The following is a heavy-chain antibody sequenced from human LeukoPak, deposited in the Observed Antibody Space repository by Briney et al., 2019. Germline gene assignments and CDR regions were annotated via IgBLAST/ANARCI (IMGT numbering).Heavy chain of an antibody. CDR2: IRYDGSNK. J-gene: IGHJ1*01. CDR3: AYMLLFGVVIRPEYFQH. Sequence: PGKSLRLSCAASGFTFTNYAMHWVRQAPGKGLEWVAFIRYDGSNKYYADSVKGRFTISRDNSKNTLYLQMNSLRAEDTAVYYCAYMLLFGVVIRPEYFQHWGQGTLVTVSS. D-gene: IGHD3-3*01. V-gene: IGHV3-30*02. CDR1: GFTFTNYA.